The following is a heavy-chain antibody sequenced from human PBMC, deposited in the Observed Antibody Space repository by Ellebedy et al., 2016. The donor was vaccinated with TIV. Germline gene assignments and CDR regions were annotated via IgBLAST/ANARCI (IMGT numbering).Heavy chain of an antibody. D-gene: IGHD1-1*01. CDR1: GFTFSGSA. V-gene: IGHV3-73*01. Sequence: GESLKISXAASGFTFSGSAIHWVRQASGKGLEWVGRMRSKANNYATGYAASVTGRFTISRDDSKNTAYLQMNSLKIEDTAVYYCTSGIIATTETNFDYWGQGTLLTVSS. CDR3: TSGIIATTETNFDY. J-gene: IGHJ4*02. CDR2: MRSKANNYAT.